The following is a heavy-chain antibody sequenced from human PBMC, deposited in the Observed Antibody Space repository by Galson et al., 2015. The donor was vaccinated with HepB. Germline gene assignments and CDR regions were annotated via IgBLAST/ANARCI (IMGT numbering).Heavy chain of an antibody. CDR3: ARDSLWRDWGWTGYYYGMDV. Sequence: SVKVSCKASGYTFTSYGISWVRQAPGQGLEWMGWISAYNGNTNYAQTLQGRVTMTTDTSTSTAYMELRSLRSNDTAVHYCARDSLWRDWGWTGYYYGMDVWGQGTTVTVSS. CDR1: GYTFTSYG. J-gene: IGHJ6*02. D-gene: IGHD7-27*01. CDR2: ISAYNGNT. V-gene: IGHV1-18*04.